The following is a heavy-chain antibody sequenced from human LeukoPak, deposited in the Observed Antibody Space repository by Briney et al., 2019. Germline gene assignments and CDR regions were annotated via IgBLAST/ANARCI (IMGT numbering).Heavy chain of an antibody. D-gene: IGHD6-6*01. CDR1: GYTFTSYY. J-gene: IGHJ4*02. Sequence: GASVKVSCKASGYTFTSYYMHWVRQAPGQGLEWMGIINPSGGSTSYAQKFQGRVTMTRDTSTSTVYMELSSLRSEDTAVYYCARDRSIAARRPFGVWDYWGQGTLVTVSS. V-gene: IGHV1-46*01. CDR3: ARDRSIAARRPFGVWDY. CDR2: INPSGGST.